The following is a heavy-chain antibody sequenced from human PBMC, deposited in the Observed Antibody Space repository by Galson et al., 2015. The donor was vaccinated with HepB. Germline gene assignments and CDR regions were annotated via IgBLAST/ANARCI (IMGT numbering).Heavy chain of an antibody. V-gene: IGHV3-7*03. D-gene: IGHD6-19*01. Sequence: SLRLSCAASGFTFSRFWMTWVRQAPGKGQEWVANIKQDSGEKYYVDSVKGRFTISRDNAKNSLYLQMNNLRVEDTAVYYCSRGPQGLVREGPDYWGLGTLVTVSS. CDR3: SRGPQGLVREGPDY. CDR2: IKQDSGEK. CDR1: GFTFSRFW. J-gene: IGHJ4*02.